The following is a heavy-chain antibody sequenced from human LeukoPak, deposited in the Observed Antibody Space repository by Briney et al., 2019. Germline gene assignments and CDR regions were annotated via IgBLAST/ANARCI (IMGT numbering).Heavy chain of an antibody. J-gene: IGHJ5*02. D-gene: IGHD6-6*01. CDR1: GGSIKSPTSY. CDR2: VYYIGTT. Sequence: SETLSLTCSVSGGSIKSPTSYWSWIRQAPGKGLEWIGNVYYIGTTTYNSSLQSRVTISVDTSKNQFSLEMASVTPEDTALYYCARNTSSSPWFDPWGQGTLVIVSS. CDR3: ARNTSSSPWFDP. V-gene: IGHV4-61*01.